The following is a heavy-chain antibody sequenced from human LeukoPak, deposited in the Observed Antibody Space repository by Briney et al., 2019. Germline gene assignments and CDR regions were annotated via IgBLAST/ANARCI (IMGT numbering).Heavy chain of an antibody. V-gene: IGHV3-21*01. Sequence: PGGSLRLSCAASGFTFSSYSMNWVRQAPGKGLEWVSSISSSSSYIYYADSVKGRFTISRDNAKNSLYLQMNSLRAEDTAVYYCARSPPPLFGYDFWSGPYYYYMDVWGKGTTVTVSS. CDR2: ISSSSSYI. J-gene: IGHJ6*03. CDR3: ARSPPPLFGYDFWSGPYYYYMDV. D-gene: IGHD3-3*01. CDR1: GFTFSSYS.